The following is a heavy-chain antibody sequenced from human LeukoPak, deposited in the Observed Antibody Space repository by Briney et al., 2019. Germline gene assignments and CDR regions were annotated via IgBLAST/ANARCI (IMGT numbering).Heavy chain of an antibody. CDR1: GGSISSSSYY. V-gene: IGHV4-39*07. D-gene: IGHD1-14*01. CDR3: ARVTAFDDHRLDY. Sequence: PSETLSLTCTVSGGSISSSSYYWGWIRQPPGEGLEWIGSIYYSGSTYYNPSLKSRVTISVDTSKNQFSLKLSSVTAADTAVYYCARVTAFDDHRLDYWGQGTLVTVSS. CDR2: IYYSGST. J-gene: IGHJ4*02.